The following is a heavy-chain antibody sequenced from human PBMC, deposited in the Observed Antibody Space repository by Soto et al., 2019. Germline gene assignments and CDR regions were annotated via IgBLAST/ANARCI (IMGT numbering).Heavy chain of an antibody. CDR3: ARFIRGSYRVDY. Sequence: SETLSLTCTVSGGSISSYYWSWIRQPPGKGLEWIGYIYYSGSTNYNPSLKSRVTISVDTSKNQFSLKLSSVTAADTAVYYCARFIRGSYRVDYWGQGTLVTVSS. V-gene: IGHV4-59*01. CDR1: GGSISSYY. J-gene: IGHJ4*02. CDR2: IYYSGST. D-gene: IGHD1-26*01.